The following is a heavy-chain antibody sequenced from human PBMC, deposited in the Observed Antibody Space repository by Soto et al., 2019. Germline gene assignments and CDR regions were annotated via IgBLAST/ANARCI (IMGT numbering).Heavy chain of an antibody. CDR2: ISKDSGRAT. J-gene: IGHJ4*02. V-gene: IGHV3-11*04. D-gene: IGHD6-19*01. CDR3: ARDHYSSGWYYFEY. Sequence: PGGSLRLSCSASGFIFRDWFMSWIRQAPGKGLEWISYISKDSGRATRYADSVKGRFTISRDNAKNTLYLQMNSLRAEDTAVYYCARDHYSSGWYYFEYWGQGTLVTVSS. CDR1: GFIFRDWF.